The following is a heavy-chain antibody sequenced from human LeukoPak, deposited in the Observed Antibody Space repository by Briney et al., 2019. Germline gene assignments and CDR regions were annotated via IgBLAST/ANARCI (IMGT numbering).Heavy chain of an antibody. J-gene: IGHJ5*02. CDR1: GDSVSSNSAA. Sequence: SQTLSLTCAISGDSVSSNSAAWNWVRQSPSRGLEWLGRTYYRPKWDNDYAVSVRSRIIINPDTSKNQFSLQLNSVTPEDTAVYYCARDIAAGVWFDPWGQGTLVTVSS. D-gene: IGHD6-25*01. CDR2: TYYRPKWDN. V-gene: IGHV6-1*01. CDR3: ARDIAAGVWFDP.